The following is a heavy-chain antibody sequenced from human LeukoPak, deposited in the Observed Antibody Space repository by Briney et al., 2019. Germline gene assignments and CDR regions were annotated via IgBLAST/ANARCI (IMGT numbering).Heavy chain of an antibody. CDR2: ISYDGTNK. V-gene: IGHV3-30*18. CDR3: AKDRSGTYFDY. Sequence: GSSLTLSCAARGHILNNYDMHWLRQAPGMGLEWVAVISYDGTNKDYADSVRGRFTISRDNSKNTLYLQMNSVRAEDTAVYYCAKDRSGTYFDYWGQGTLVTVSS. J-gene: IGHJ4*02. D-gene: IGHD1-26*01. CDR1: GHILNNYD.